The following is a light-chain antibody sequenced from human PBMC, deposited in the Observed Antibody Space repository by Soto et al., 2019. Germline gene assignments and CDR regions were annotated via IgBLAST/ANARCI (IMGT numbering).Light chain of an antibody. Sequence: EIVLTQSPGTLSLSPGERATLSCRASQSVGSSYLAWYQQKPGQAPRLLIYGASSRATGMPDRFSGSGSGTDFTLTISRLEPEDFAVYYCQQYGSSFMYTFGQGTKLEIK. V-gene: IGKV3-20*01. CDR2: GAS. J-gene: IGKJ2*01. CDR1: QSVGSSY. CDR3: QQYGSSFMYT.